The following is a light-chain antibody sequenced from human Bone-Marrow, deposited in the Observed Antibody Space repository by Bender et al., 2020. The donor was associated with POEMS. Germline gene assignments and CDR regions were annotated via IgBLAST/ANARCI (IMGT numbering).Light chain of an antibody. J-gene: IGLJ3*02. CDR1: SNDVGGYNL. CDR2: EGD. Sequence: QSALTQPASVSGSPGQSITISCTGTSNDVGGYNLVSWYQQHPGKAPKLLIYEGDKWPSGASNRFSGSKSGNTASLTISGLQAEDEADYYCCSYATSNTWMFGGGTKVTVL. CDR3: CSYATSNTWM. V-gene: IGLV2-23*01.